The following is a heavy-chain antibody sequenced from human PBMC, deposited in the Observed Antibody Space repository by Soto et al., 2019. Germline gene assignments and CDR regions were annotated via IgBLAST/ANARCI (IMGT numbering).Heavy chain of an antibody. J-gene: IGHJ4*02. CDR2: IYWNDDK. V-gene: IGHV2-5*01. CDR3: AHRPSGWYLFDF. CDR1: GFSLSTSGLG. D-gene: IGHD6-19*01. Sequence: ITLKESGPTLVRPTQTVTLTCTFSGFSLSTSGLGVGWIRQPPGKPLQWLALIYWNDDKRYSPSLKARLTITKDTCKEQVVLTMTNMDPVDTATYYCAHRPSGWYLFDFWGQGTLVTVSS.